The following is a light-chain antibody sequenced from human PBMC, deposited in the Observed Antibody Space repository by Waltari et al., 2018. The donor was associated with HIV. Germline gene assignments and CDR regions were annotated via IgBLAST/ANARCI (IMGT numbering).Light chain of an antibody. CDR1: SLRSYY. V-gene: IGLV3-19*01. Sequence: SSELTQDSSVSVALGQTVKTTCQGDSLRSYYASWNQQKPGQAPVLVIYARNNRPSGIPDRFSGSSSGDTASLTITGAQAEDEAAYYCNSRDSSVNPLQVIFGGGTKVTAL. CDR2: ARN. CDR3: NSRDSSVNPLQVI. J-gene: IGLJ2*01.